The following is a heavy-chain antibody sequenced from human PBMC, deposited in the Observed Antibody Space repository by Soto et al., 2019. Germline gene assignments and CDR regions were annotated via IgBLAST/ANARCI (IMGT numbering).Heavy chain of an antibody. Sequence: SETLSLTCTVSGGSISSYYWSWIRQPPGKGLEWIGYIYYSGSTIYNPSLKSRVTISVDTTKNQFSLKLSSVTAADTAVYYCARDLATVTTRYYYYAMDVWGQGTTVTVSS. V-gene: IGHV4-59*01. J-gene: IGHJ6*02. CDR3: ARDLATVTTRYYYYAMDV. D-gene: IGHD4-17*01. CDR1: GGSISSYY. CDR2: IYYSGST.